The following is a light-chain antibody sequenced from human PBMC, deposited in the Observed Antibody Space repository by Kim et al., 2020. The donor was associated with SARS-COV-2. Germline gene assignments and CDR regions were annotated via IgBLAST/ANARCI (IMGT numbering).Light chain of an antibody. J-gene: IGKJ2*01. CDR2: GTS. V-gene: IGKV3-15*01. CDR1: QSVSTN. CDR3: QQYNRWPPYI. Sequence: VSRGERATHYCRTSQSVSTNLAWYQQKPGQAPRLLIYGTSTRATGIPPRFSGSGSGTEFTLTISSLQSEDFAIYYCQQYNRWPPYIFGQGTKLEIK.